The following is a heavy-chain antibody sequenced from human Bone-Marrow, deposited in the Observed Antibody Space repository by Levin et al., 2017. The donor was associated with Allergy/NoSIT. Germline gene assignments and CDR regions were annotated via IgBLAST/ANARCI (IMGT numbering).Heavy chain of an antibody. CDR2: IFYTGTT. D-gene: IGHD3-3*01. V-gene: IGHV4-39*07. CDR1: GVSISSSDHY. J-gene: IGHJ6*02. CDR3: TSTVFEVYYYVMDV. Sequence: SETLSLTCNVSGVSISSSDHYWGWVRQPPGTGLEWIASIFYTGTTHYNPSLKSRVTISTDTSRNQFSLSLTSVTAADTAVYYCTSTVFEVYYYVMDVWGQGTTVTVSS.